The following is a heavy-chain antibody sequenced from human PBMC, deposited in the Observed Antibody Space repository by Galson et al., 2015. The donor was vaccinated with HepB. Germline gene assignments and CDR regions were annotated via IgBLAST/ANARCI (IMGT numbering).Heavy chain of an antibody. Sequence: SLRLSCAASGFTFSRYAMSWVRQAPGKGLEWVSAISGSGGSTYYADSVKGRFTISRDNSKNSLYLQMNSLRAEDTAVYYCARDKFGGSFDIWGQGTMVTVSS. V-gene: IGHV3-23*01. CDR2: ISGSGGST. J-gene: IGHJ3*02. CDR3: ARDKFGGSFDI. CDR1: GFTFSRYA. D-gene: IGHD3-16*01.